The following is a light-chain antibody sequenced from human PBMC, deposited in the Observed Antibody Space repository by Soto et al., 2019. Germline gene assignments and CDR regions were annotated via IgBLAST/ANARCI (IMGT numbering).Light chain of an antibody. J-gene: IGKJ2*01. CDR3: QQYSFYPKT. Sequence: DIQMTQSPSTLSASIGDGVTITCRASQTIDTWLAWYQQKPGKAPKLLIYKASTLQTGVPSRFSGSGSGTEFTLIISSLQPDDFATYYCQQYSFYPKTFGQGTKVEVK. V-gene: IGKV1-5*03. CDR2: KAS. CDR1: QTIDTW.